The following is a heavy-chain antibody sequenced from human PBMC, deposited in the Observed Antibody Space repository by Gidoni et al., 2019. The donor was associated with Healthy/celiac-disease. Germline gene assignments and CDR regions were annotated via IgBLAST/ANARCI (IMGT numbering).Heavy chain of an antibody. CDR3: AKSSYSGYDYYD. D-gene: IGHD5-12*01. Sequence: EVQLLESGGGLVQPGGSLRLSCAASGFTFSSYAMSWVRQAPGKGLGWVSAISGSGGSTYYADSVKGRFTISRDNSKNTLYLQMNSLRAEDTAVYYCAKSSYSGYDYYDWGQGTLVTVSS. J-gene: IGHJ4*02. V-gene: IGHV3-23*01. CDR1: GFTFSSYA. CDR2: ISGSGGST.